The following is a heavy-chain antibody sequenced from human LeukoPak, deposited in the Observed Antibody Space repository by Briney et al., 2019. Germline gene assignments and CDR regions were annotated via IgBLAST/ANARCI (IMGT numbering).Heavy chain of an antibody. CDR1: GGTFSSYA. J-gene: IGHJ4*02. D-gene: IGHD3-22*01. CDR2: IIPIFGIA. CDR3: ARWGEDYYDSSGYYHD. V-gene: IGHV1-69*04. Sequence: GSSVKVSCKASGGTFSSYAISWVRQAPGQGLEWMGRIIPIFGIANYAQKFQGRVTITADKSTSTAYMELSSLRSEDTAVYYRARWGEDYYDSSGYYHDWGQGTLVTVSS.